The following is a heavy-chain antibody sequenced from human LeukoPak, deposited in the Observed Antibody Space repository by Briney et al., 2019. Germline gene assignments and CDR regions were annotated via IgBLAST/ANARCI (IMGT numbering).Heavy chain of an antibody. CDR3: ARDARSSSHFDY. J-gene: IGHJ4*02. CDR2: NYYRWST. V-gene: IGHV4-59*01. D-gene: IGHD6-6*01. Sequence: PSETLSLTCTDPGGSISGYFWSCIRQPLGKGLEWIVYNYYRWSTKYNPSIKSRVTISVDTSKNQFSLKLSSVTAADTAVYYCARDARSSSHFDYWGQGTLVTVSS. CDR1: GGSISGYF.